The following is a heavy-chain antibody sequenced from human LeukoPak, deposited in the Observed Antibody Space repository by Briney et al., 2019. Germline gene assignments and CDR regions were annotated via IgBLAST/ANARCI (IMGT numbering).Heavy chain of an antibody. Sequence: SVKLSCKSSGGTFSSYAISWARQAPGQGLEWMGVLIPSFGTANSAQKFQGRVTITTDESTSTAYMELSSLRSEDTAVYYCASSPRESGYDWRLYYYYYMDVWGKGITVTVSS. J-gene: IGHJ6*03. CDR3: ASSPRESGYDWRLYYYYYMDV. V-gene: IGHV1-69*05. CDR2: LIPSFGTA. CDR1: GGTFSSYA. D-gene: IGHD5-12*01.